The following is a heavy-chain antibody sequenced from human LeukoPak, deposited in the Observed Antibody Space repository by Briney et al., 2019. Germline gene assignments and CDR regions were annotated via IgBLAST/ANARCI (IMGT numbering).Heavy chain of an antibody. CDR3: ARNQRRLDY. CDR2: IKQDGSER. J-gene: IGHJ4*02. V-gene: IGHV3-7*01. D-gene: IGHD1-14*01. Sequence: GGSLRLSCAASGFTFSDYAMSWVRQAAGKGLELVANIKQDGSERYNVGSVKGRFTISRDNAKNSLYLQVNSLRAEDTAVYYCARNQRRLDYGGQGTLVTVSP. CDR1: GFTFSDYA.